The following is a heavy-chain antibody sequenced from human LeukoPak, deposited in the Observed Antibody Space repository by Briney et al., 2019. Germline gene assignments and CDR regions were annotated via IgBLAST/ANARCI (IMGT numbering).Heavy chain of an antibody. CDR1: GYTFTSYA. CDR2: INTNTGNP. CDR3: ARDRTKMYYYDSSGYSPDY. Sequence: ASVKVSCKASGYTFTSYAMNWVRQAPGQGLEWMGWINTNTGNPTYAQGFTGRFVFSLDTSVSTAYLQISSLKAEDTAVYYCARDRTKMYYYDSSGYSPDYWGQGTLVTVSS. J-gene: IGHJ4*02. D-gene: IGHD3-22*01. V-gene: IGHV7-4-1*02.